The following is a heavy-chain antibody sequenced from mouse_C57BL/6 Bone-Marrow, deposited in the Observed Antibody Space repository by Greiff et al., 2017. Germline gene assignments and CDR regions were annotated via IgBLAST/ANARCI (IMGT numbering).Heavy chain of an antibody. V-gene: IGHV1-50*01. CDR2: IDPSDSYT. CDR3: ARGGGLRRWVAY. J-gene: IGHJ3*01. CDR1: GYTFTSYW. D-gene: IGHD2-2*01. Sequence: QVQLQQPGAELVKPGASVKLSCKASGYTFTSYWMQWVKQRPGQGLEWIGEIDPSDSYTNYNQKFKGKATLTVDTSSSTAYMQLSSLTSEDSAVYYCARGGGLRRWVAYWGQGTLVTVSA.